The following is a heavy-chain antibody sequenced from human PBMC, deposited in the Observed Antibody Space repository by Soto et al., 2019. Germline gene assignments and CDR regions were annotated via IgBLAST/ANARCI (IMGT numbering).Heavy chain of an antibody. CDR2: IYYSGST. Sequence: QVQLQESGPGLVKPSQTLSLTCTVSGGSISSGGYYWSWIRQHPGKGLEWIGYIYYSGSTYYNPSLQRRVTISVDTSKHLFSLKLSSVTAADTAVYYCARGSVVAATLFDYWGQGTLVTVSS. CDR3: ARGSVVAATLFDY. CDR1: GGSISSGGYY. V-gene: IGHV4-31*03. D-gene: IGHD2-15*01. J-gene: IGHJ4*02.